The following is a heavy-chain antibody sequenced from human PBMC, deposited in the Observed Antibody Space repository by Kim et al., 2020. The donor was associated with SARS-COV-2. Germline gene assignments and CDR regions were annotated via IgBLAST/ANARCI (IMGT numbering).Heavy chain of an antibody. CDR3: ASLKQQLPD. D-gene: IGHD6-13*01. J-gene: IGHJ4*02. CDR2: ISYDGSSK. Sequence: GGSLRLSCAASGFTFSSYGMHWVRQAPGKGLEWVAVISYDGSSKYYADSVKGRFTISRDNSKNTLYLQMNSLRAEDTAVYYCASLKQQLPDWGQGTLVTV. V-gene: IGHV3-30*03. CDR1: GFTFSSYG.